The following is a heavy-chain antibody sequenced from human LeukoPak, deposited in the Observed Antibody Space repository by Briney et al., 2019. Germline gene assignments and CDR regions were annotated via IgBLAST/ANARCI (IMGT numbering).Heavy chain of an antibody. V-gene: IGHV1-18*01. J-gene: IGHJ4*02. CDR2: ISAYNGNT. CDR1: GYTFTSYG. D-gene: IGHD6-19*01. CDR3: ARDVSDSIAVAGITFGY. Sequence: ASAKVSCKASGYTFTSYGISWVRQAPGQGLEWMGWISAYNGNTNYAQKLQGRVAMTTDTSTSTAYMELRGLRSDDTAVYYCARDVSDSIAVAGITFGYWGQGTLVTVSS.